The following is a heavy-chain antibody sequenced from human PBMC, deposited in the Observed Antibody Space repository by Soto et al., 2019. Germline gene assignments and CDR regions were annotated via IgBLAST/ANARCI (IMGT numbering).Heavy chain of an antibody. CDR1: GGSISSGVYY. J-gene: IGHJ4*02. D-gene: IGHD1-26*01. Sequence: SETLSLTCTVSGGSISSGVYYWSWIRHHPGKGLEWIGYIYYSGSTYYNPSLKSRVTISVDTSKNQFSLKLSSVTAADTAVYYCARVSQWELPDYWGQGTLVTVSS. CDR2: IYYSGST. CDR3: ARVSQWELPDY. V-gene: IGHV4-31*03.